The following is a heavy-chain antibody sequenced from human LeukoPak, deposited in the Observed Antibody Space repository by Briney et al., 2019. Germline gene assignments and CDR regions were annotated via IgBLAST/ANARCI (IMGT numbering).Heavy chain of an antibody. Sequence: SETLSLTCTVSGGSISSYYWSWIRQPPGKGPEWIGYIYYSGSTNYNPSLKSRVTISVDTSKNQLSLKLSSVTAADTAVYYCAGIGEQPSVWYYFDYWGQGTLVTVSS. CDR1: GGSISSYY. CDR3: AGIGEQPSVWYYFDY. V-gene: IGHV4-59*08. D-gene: IGHD1-26*01. J-gene: IGHJ4*02. CDR2: IYYSGST.